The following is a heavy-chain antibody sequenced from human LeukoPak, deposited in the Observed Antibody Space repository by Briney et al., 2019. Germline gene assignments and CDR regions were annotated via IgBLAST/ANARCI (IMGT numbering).Heavy chain of an antibody. CDR2: INSNGCST. V-gene: IGHV1-46*01. CDR3: AREPYDASGDYVERYGMDV. CDR1: VYTFTRFY. J-gene: IGHJ6*02. D-gene: IGHD3-22*01. Sequence: SVKLSCKASVYTFTRFYIHWVRQPPAQGLEWMGIINSNGCSTNYAQRFQGRVTMTREASTRTVNMELSSLRSEDTAVYYCAREPYDASGDYVERYGMDVWGQGTTVTVSS.